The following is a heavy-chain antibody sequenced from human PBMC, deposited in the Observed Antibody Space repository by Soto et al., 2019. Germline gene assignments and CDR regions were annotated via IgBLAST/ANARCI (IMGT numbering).Heavy chain of an antibody. CDR1: GFTFSSYG. V-gene: IGHV3-30*18. D-gene: IGHD5-12*01. J-gene: IGHJ4*02. CDR3: AKDSVATIYY. Sequence: GSLRLSCAASGFTFSSYGMHWVRQAPGKGLEWVAVISYDGSNKYYADSVKGRFTISRDNSKNTLYLQMNSLRAEDTAVYYCAKDSVATIYYWGQGTLVTVSS. CDR2: ISYDGSNK.